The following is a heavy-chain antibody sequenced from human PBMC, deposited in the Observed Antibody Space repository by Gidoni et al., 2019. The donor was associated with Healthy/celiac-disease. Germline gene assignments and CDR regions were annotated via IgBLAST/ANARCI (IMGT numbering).Heavy chain of an antibody. D-gene: IGHD3-3*01. Sequence: QVQLVESGGGVVQPGGSLRLSCAASGFTFSNYGMHWVRQAPGKGLEWVAFIRYDGSNKYYADSVKGRFTISRDNSKNTLYLQMNSLRAEDTAVYYCAKTLDFWSGYLDETDYWGQGTLVTVSS. J-gene: IGHJ4*02. CDR3: AKTLDFWSGYLDETDY. CDR2: IRYDGSNK. V-gene: IGHV3-30*02. CDR1: GFTFSNYG.